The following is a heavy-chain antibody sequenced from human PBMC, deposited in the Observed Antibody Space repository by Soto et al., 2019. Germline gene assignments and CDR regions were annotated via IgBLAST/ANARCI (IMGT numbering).Heavy chain of an antibody. V-gene: IGHV3-23*01. CDR3: AKDRGGFAGGWEYFDY. D-gene: IGHD6-19*01. Sequence: EVHLLESGGGLVQPGGSLRLSCAASGFTFAGYSTMSWVRHAPGKGLEWVSSISGSGGSTYYADSVKGRFTISRDNSKNLLYLQMRALSAEDTAFYYCAKDRGGFAGGWEYFDYWDQGALVTVSS. J-gene: IGHJ4*02. CDR2: ISGSGGST. CDR1: GFTFAGYST.